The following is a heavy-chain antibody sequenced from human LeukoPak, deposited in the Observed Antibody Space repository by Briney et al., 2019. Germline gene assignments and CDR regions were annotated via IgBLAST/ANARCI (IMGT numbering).Heavy chain of an antibody. CDR3: ARDVRSVGATTYYFDY. Sequence: SVKVSCKASGGTFSSYAISWVRQAPGQGLEWMGGIIPIFGTANYAQKFQGRVTITADKSTSTAYMELSSLRSEDTAVYYCARDVRSVGATTYYFDYWGQGTLVTVSS. CDR1: GGTFSSYA. D-gene: IGHD1-26*01. J-gene: IGHJ4*02. V-gene: IGHV1-69*06. CDR2: IIPIFGTA.